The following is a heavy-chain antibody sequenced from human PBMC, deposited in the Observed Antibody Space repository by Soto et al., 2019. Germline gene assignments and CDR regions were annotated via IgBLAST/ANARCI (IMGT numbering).Heavy chain of an antibody. J-gene: IGHJ3*01. CDR2: ISGGGGGA. V-gene: IGHV3-23*01. CDR3: AKDPNGAYVGAFDD. Sequence: EVQLLESGGGLVQPGGSLRLSCAGSGLTFSNYAMVWVRQAPGKGLEWVSAISGGGGGAHYADSVRGRFSISRDNSKNPLYLQMNSLRAEDTALYYCAKDPNGAYVGAFDDWGPGTMVTVSS. D-gene: IGHD4-17*01. CDR1: GLTFSNYA.